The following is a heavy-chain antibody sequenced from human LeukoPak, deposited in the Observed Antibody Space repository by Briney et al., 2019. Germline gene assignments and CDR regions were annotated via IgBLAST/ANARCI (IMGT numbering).Heavy chain of an antibody. V-gene: IGHV1-18*01. D-gene: IGHD3-3*01. CDR3: AVRPLRFLEWYPLDV. Sequence: ASVKVSCKASGYTFTSYGISWVRQAPGQGLEWMGWISAYNGNTNYAQKLQGRVTMTTDTSTSTAYMELRSLRSDDTAVYYCAVRPLRFLEWYPLDVWGKGTTVTVSS. CDR1: GYTFTSYG. J-gene: IGHJ6*04. CDR2: ISAYNGNT.